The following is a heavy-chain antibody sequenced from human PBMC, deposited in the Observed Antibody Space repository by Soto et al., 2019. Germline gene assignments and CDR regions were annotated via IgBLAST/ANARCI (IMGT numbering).Heavy chain of an antibody. CDR2: IIPIFGTA. J-gene: IGHJ3*02. Sequence: SVPRSCKGAGGSLSIYAVSWVRQTPGQGLEWMGGIIPIFGTANYAQKFQGRVTITADESTSTAYMELNSLRAGDTAVYYCARGGYSYGPKEWHAFAILVQRTMVTVSS. D-gene: IGHD5-18*01. CDR1: GGSLSIYA. CDR3: ARGGYSYGPKEWHAFAI. V-gene: IGHV1-69*01.